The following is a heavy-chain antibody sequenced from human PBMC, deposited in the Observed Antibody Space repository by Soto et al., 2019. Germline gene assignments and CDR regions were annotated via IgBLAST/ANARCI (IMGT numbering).Heavy chain of an antibody. V-gene: IGHV3-48*02. D-gene: IGHD6-19*01. J-gene: IGHJ5*02. CDR3: ARETGSSGWYYSAENWFDP. Sequence: PGGSLRLSCAASGFTFSSYSMNWVRQAPGKGLEWVSYISSIITIYYAVSVKGRFTISRDNAKNSLYLQLNSLRDEDTAVFYCARETGSSGWYYSAENWFDPWGQGTLVTVSS. CDR2: ISSIITI. CDR1: GFTFSSYS.